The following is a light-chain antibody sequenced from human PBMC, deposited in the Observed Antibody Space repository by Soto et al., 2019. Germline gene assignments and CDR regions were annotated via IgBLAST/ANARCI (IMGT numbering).Light chain of an antibody. CDR2: EVT. Sequence: QSALTQPPSASGSPGQSVTISCTGTSSDVGGYNYVSWYQQYPGRAPKLLIYEVTKRPSGVPDRFSGSKSGNTASLTVSELQAEDEDDYYCSSYAASNNFYFVFGGGTKLTVL. J-gene: IGLJ3*02. CDR3: SSYAASNNFYFV. CDR1: SSDVGGYNY. V-gene: IGLV2-8*01.